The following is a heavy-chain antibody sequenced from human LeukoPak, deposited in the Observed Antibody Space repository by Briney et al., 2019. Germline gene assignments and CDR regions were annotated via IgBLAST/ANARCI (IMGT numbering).Heavy chain of an antibody. CDR3: ARASGYSYGYTHY. D-gene: IGHD5-18*01. CDR2: INHRGNT. Sequence: PSETLSLTCAVYGGSFSGYYWSWIRQPPGKGLEWIGKINHRGNTNYNPSLKSRVTLSVDTSKNQFSLKMTSVTAADTAVYYCARASGYSYGYTHYWGQGTLVTVSS. CDR1: GGSFSGYY. J-gene: IGHJ4*02. V-gene: IGHV4-34*01.